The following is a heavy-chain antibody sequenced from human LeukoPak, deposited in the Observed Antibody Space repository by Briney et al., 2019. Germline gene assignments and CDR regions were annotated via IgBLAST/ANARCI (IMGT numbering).Heavy chain of an antibody. J-gene: IGHJ4*02. Sequence: SETLSLTCAVSGGSISSGGYYWSWIRQHPGKGLEWIGYIYYSGSTNYNPSLKSRVTISVDTSKNQFSLKLSSVTAADTAVYYCARDALGPYGSGRSVSYWGQGTLVTVSS. CDR1: GGSISSGGYY. V-gene: IGHV4-61*08. CDR2: IYYSGST. CDR3: ARDALGPYGSGRSVSY. D-gene: IGHD3-10*01.